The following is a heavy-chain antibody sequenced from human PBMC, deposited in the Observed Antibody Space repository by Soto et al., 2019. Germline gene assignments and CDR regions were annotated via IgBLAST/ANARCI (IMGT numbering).Heavy chain of an antibody. CDR1: GASINSGGYY. V-gene: IGHV4-31*03. D-gene: IGHD4-4*01. J-gene: IGHJ4*02. CDR2: IYFSWST. CDR3: ASGNACEVLLAY. Sequence: TLSLTCPVSGASINSGGYYWSWIRQLPGKGLEWIGYIYFSWSTYCNLSLESRVTISLDTSQNQFSLKLSSVTAADTAVYYCASGNACEVLLAYWGQGTLVTVYS.